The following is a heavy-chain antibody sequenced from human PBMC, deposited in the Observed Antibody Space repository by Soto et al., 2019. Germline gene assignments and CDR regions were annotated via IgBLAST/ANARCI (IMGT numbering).Heavy chain of an antibody. D-gene: IGHD3-9*01. CDR1: GGTFSSYT. J-gene: IGHJ6*02. CDR3: ARFGGNYDILTGYYPPYGMDV. V-gene: IGHV1-69*02. CDR2: IIPILGIA. Sequence: ASVKVSCKASGGTFSSYTISWVRQAPGQGLEWMGRIIPILGIANYAQKFQGRVTITADKSTSTAYMELSSLRSEDTAVYYCARFGGNYDILTGYYPPYGMDVWGQGTTVTVSS.